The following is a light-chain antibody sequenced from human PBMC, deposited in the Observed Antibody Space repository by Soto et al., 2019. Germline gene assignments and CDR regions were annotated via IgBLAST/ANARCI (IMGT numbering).Light chain of an antibody. CDR3: QKYGSSSYT. CDR1: ESVSSTY. V-gene: IGKV3-20*01. J-gene: IGKJ2*01. CDR2: GAS. Sequence: EFVLTQSPVTLSLSPGERATLSCRASESVSSTYLAWYQQNPGQAPRLLIYGASSRATGIPDRFSGSGSGTDFTLTISRLEPEDFAVYFCQKYGSSSYTFGQGNKLEI.